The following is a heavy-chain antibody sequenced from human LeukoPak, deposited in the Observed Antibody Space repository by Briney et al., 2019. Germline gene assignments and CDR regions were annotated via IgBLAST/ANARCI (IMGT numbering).Heavy chain of an antibody. J-gene: IGHJ4*02. CDR3: AKDHQGDSSGYRWPPTIFDY. CDR1: GFTFSSYA. D-gene: IGHD3-22*01. Sequence: AGGSLRLSCAASGFTFSSYAMSWVRQAPGKGLEWVSAISGSGGSTYYADSVKGRFTISRDNSKNTLYLQMNSLRAEDTAVYYCAKDHQGDSSGYRWPPTIFDYWGQGTLVTVSS. CDR2: ISGSGGST. V-gene: IGHV3-23*01.